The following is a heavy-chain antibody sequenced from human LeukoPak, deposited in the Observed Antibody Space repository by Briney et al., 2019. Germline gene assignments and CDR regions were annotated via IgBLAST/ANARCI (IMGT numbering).Heavy chain of an antibody. CDR1: GFTFSSYG. CDR2: IRYDGSNK. V-gene: IGHV3-30*02. Sequence: PGGSLRLSCAASGFTFSSYGIHWVRQAPGKGLEWVAFIRYDGSNKYYEDSVKGRFTISRDNSKNTLYLQMNSLRAEDTAVYYCAKGYCSGGSCPFDHWGQGTLVTVSS. CDR3: AKGYCSGGSCPFDH. J-gene: IGHJ4*02. D-gene: IGHD2-15*01.